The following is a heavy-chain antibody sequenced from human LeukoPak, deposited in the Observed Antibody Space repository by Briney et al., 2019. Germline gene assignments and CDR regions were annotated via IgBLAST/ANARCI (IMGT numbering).Heavy chain of an antibody. CDR3: AKLGAIVVGEN. J-gene: IGHJ4*02. D-gene: IGHD3-22*01. CDR1: GFTFSSYA. V-gene: IGHV3-23*01. CDR2: IGGSGGST. Sequence: GGSLRLSCAASGFTFSSYAMSWVRQAPGKGLEWVSAIGGSGGSTYYADSVKGRFTISRDNSKNTLYLQMNSLRAEDTAVYYCAKLGAIVVGENWGQGTLVTVSS.